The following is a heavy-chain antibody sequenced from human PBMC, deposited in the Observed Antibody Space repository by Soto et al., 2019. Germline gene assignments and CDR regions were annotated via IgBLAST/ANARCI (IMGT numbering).Heavy chain of an antibody. Sequence: SVKVSCKASGGTFSSYAISWVRQAPGQGLEWMGGIIPIFGTANYAQKFQGRVTITADESTSTAYMELSSLRSEDTAVYYCAKHPRGGYYDSSGQIDYWGQGHLVTVSS. V-gene: IGHV1-69*13. CDR1: GGTFSSYA. D-gene: IGHD3-22*01. J-gene: IGHJ4*02. CDR2: IIPIFGTA. CDR3: AKHPRGGYYDSSGQIDY.